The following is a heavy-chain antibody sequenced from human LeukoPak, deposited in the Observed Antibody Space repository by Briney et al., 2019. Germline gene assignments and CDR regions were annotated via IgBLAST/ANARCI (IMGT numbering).Heavy chain of an antibody. D-gene: IGHD3-10*02. CDR2: IWYDGSNK. CDR1: GFTFSSYA. Sequence: GGSLRLSCAASGFTFSSYAMHWVRQAPGKGLEWVAVIWYDGSNKYYADSVKGRFTISRDNSKNTLYLQMNSLRAEDTAVYYCARDHTMWSDAFDIWGQGTMVTVSS. J-gene: IGHJ3*02. V-gene: IGHV3-33*08. CDR3: ARDHTMWSDAFDI.